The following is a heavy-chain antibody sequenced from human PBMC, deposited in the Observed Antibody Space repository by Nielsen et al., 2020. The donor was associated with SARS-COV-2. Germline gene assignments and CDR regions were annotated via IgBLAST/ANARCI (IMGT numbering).Heavy chain of an antibody. CDR3: GRVGPRSVGNVGRGVTYDY. CDR2: INPNSGGT. Sequence: ASVKVSCKASGYTFTGYYMHWVRQAPGQGLEWMGRINPNSGGTNYAQKFQGRVTMTRDTSISTAYMELSRLRSDDTAVYYCGRVGPRSVGNVGRGVTYDYWGQGTLVTVSS. D-gene: IGHD3-10*01. CDR1: GYTFTGYY. V-gene: IGHV1-2*06. J-gene: IGHJ4*02.